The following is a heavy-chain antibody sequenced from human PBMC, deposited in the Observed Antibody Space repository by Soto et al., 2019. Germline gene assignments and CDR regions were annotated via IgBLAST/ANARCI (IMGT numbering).Heavy chain of an antibody. D-gene: IGHD3-9*01. J-gene: IGHJ3*02. CDR1: GGSFSGYY. CDR3: AGETSDYDFLAAPTTFDI. Sequence: QVQLQQWGAGLLKPSETLSLNCGVSGGSFSGYYWSWIRQPPGKGLEWIGEINHSGSADYNPSLKSRVTISVDTSKTQISLNLSSVTAADSGVYYCAGETSDYDFLAAPTTFDIWGQGTMVSVSS. V-gene: IGHV4-34*01. CDR2: INHSGSA.